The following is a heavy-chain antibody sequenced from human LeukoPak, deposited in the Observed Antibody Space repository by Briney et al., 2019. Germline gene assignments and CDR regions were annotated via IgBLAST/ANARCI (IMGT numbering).Heavy chain of an antibody. D-gene: IGHD3-10*01. J-gene: IGHJ4*02. CDR3: ALKGRYDSGSGSSYFDY. CDR1: GYTFTSYD. CDR2: MNPKSGNT. V-gene: IGHV1-8*01. Sequence: ASVKLSCKAAGYTFTSYDINWGRQATGLGLEWMGWMNPKSGNTGYSQNFQGRLTMIRNASISTAYMEMSGLRCEDTAVYYCALKGRYDSGSGSSYFDYWGQGTLVTVSS.